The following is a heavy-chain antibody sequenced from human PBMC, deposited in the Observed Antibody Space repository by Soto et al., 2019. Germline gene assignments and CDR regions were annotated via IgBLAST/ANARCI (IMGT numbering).Heavy chain of an antibody. CDR3: AWYYDVLTAYYPFDY. J-gene: IGHJ4*02. V-gene: IGHV1-18*01. D-gene: IGHD3-9*01. Sequence: GASVKVSCKTSGYTFTSYGVSWVRQAPGQGLEWMGWISVYNGDTNYAQKLQDRVTMTTDTSTSTAYLKLRSLRSDDTAVYYCAWYYDVLTAYYPFDYWGQGTLVTVSS. CDR1: GYTFTSYG. CDR2: ISVYNGDT.